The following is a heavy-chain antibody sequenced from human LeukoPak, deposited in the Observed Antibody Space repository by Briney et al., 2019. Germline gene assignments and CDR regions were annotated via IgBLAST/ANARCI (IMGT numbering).Heavy chain of an antibody. CDR3: AKDLSTKWSLDY. V-gene: IGHV3-30*18. J-gene: IGHJ4*02. CDR2: ISYDGSTK. CDR1: GFTFSSNG. D-gene: IGHD2-2*01. Sequence: GGSLRLSCAAPGFTFSSNGMHWVRQAPGKGLEWVAFISYDGSTKYYADSVRGRFTISRDNSKNTLYLQMNSLRAEDTTVYYCAKDLSTKWSLDYWGQGTLVTVSS.